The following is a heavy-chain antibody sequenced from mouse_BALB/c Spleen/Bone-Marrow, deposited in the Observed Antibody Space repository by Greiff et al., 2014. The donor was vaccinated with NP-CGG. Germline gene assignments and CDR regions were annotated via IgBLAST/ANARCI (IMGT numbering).Heavy chain of an antibody. CDR2: INPNIGGT. J-gene: IGHJ3*01. CDR3: ARGRFAY. Sequence: EVQLQQSGPELVKPGASVKISCKTSGYTFTDYTIHWVKQSPGKSLEWIGNINPNIGGTTYNQKFKGKATLTLDKSSRTAHMELRSLTSEDSAVYYCARGRFAYWGQGTLVTVSA. CDR1: GYTFTDYT. V-gene: IGHV1-22*01.